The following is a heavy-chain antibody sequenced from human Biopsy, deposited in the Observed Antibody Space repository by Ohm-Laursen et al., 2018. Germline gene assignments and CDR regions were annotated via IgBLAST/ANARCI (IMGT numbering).Heavy chain of an antibody. J-gene: IGHJ6*02. CDR1: GFSFSDYH. D-gene: IGHD3-16*01. Sequence: GSLRLSCSASGFSFSDYHMRWIRQAPGRGLEWVSYISGGGTIYYGDSMKGRVTISRDNAKNSLYLQMHSLRADDTAVYYCARDTRGSPYSMDVWGQGTTVTVSS. CDR3: ARDTRGSPYSMDV. V-gene: IGHV3-11*01. CDR2: ISGGGTI.